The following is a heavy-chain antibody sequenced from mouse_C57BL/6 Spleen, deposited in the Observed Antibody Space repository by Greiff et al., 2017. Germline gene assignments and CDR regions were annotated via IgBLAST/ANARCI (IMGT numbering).Heavy chain of an antibody. CDR1: GYSITSGYY. J-gene: IGHJ1*03. CDR2: ISYDGSN. V-gene: IGHV3-6*01. Sequence: ESGPGLVKPSPSLSLTCSVTGYSITSGYYWNWIRQFPGNKLEWMGYISYDGSNNYNPSLKNRISITRDTSKNQFFLKLNSVTTEDTATYYCARDRGNWDEYFDVWGTGTTVTVSS. D-gene: IGHD4-1*01. CDR3: ARDRGNWDEYFDV.